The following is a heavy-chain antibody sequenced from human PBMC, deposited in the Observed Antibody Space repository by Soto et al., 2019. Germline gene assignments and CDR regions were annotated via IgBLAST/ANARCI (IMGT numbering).Heavy chain of an antibody. D-gene: IGHD1-26*01. V-gene: IGHV3-23*01. Sequence: EVQVLESGGDLVQPGGSLRLSCAASGFTFNIYAMSWVRQAPGKGLEWVSIISGSGGSMYYADSVKGRFTISRDNSKNTVYLQMNSLRAEDTAVYYCAKDWGRGGATADYYYALDVWGQGTTVTVSS. CDR1: GFTFNIYA. CDR2: ISGSGGSM. J-gene: IGHJ6*02. CDR3: AKDWGRGGATADYYYALDV.